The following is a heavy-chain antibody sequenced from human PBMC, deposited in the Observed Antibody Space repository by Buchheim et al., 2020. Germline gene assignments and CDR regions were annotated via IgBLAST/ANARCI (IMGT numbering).Heavy chain of an antibody. V-gene: IGHV3-30-3*01. CDR3: ASDTGYYYDSSGYSDDY. CDR1: GFTFSSYA. J-gene: IGHJ4*02. CDR2: ISYDGSNK. D-gene: IGHD3-22*01. Sequence: QVQLVESGGGVVQPGRSLRLSCAASGFTFSSYAMHWVRQAPGKGLEWVAVISYDGSNKYYADFVKGRFTISRDNSKNTLYLQMNSLRAEDTAVYYCASDTGYYYDSSGYSDDYWGQGTL.